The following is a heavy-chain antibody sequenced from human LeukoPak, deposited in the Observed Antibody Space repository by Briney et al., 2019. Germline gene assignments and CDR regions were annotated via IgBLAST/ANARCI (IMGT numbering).Heavy chain of an antibody. Sequence: SETLSLTCAVYGGSFSGYYWSWIRQPPGKGLEWIGEINHSGSTNYNPSLKSRVTISVDTSKNQFSLKLYSVTAADTAVYYCARDSVVVPSSGMDVWGQGTTVTVSS. CDR3: ARDSVVVPSSGMDV. CDR2: INHSGST. CDR1: GGSFSGYY. J-gene: IGHJ6*02. D-gene: IGHD2-2*01. V-gene: IGHV4-34*01.